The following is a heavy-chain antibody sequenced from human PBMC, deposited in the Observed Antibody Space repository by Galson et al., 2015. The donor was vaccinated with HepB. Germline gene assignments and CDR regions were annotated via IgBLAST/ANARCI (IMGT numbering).Heavy chain of an antibody. J-gene: IGHJ5*02. V-gene: IGHV6-1*01. CDR1: GDSVSSNSAA. Sequence: CAISGDSVSSNSAAWNWIRQSPSRGLEWLGRTYYRSKWYNDYAVSVKSRITNNPDTSKNQFSLQLNSVTPEDTAVYYCARGPTTTYYYGSGTDFDPWGQGTLVTVSS. D-gene: IGHD3-10*01. CDR2: TYYRSKWYN. CDR3: ARGPTTTYYYGSGTDFDP.